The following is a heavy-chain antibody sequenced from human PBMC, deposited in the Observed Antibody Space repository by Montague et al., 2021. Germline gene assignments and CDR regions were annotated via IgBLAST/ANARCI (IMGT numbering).Heavy chain of an antibody. CDR3: AAYYYGGGGRGS. D-gene: IGHD3-22*01. V-gene: IGHV4-61*01. CDR1: GDSVRCGIYH. J-gene: IGHJ5*02. CDR2: ICDGGSA. Sequence: SETLSLTCSVSGDSVRCGIYHWGWIRQSPGEGLEWIGYICDGGSATYKTSLGSRVTMSLDTSSNQFSLNLRSATAADTAVYYCAAYYYGGGGRGSWGQGTLVTVSS.